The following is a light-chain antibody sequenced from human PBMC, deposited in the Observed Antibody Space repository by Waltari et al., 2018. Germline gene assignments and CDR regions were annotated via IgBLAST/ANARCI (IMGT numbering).Light chain of an antibody. V-gene: IGKV4-1*01. CDR1: LSVLYSSNNKNY. Sequence: DIVMTKSLASLTVLQGEGATINCKSSLSVLYSSNNKNYLAWYQQKPGQPPKPLIYWASTRESGVPDRFSGSGSGTDFTLTISNLQAEDVAVYYCHQYYSSPQTFGQGTKVEIK. CDR3: HQYYSSPQT. CDR2: WAS. J-gene: IGKJ1*01.